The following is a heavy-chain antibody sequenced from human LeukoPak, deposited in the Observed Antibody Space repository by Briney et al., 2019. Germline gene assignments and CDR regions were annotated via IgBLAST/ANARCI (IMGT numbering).Heavy chain of an antibody. CDR3: ATPARRYYDHYGMDV. V-gene: IGHV1-8*01. CDR1: GYTFTSYD. J-gene: IGHJ6*02. CDR2: MNPNSGNT. Sequence: VASVKVFSKASGYTFTSYDINWVRQATGQGLEWMGWMNPNSGNTGYAQKFQGRVTMTRNTSISTAYMELSSLRSEDTAVYYCATPARRYYDHYGMDVWGQGTTVTVSS.